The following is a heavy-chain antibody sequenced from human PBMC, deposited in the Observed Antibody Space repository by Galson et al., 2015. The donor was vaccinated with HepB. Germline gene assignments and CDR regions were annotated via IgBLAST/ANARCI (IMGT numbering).Heavy chain of an antibody. D-gene: IGHD5-12*01. J-gene: IGHJ6*03. CDR1: GDSVSSNSAA. CDR3: AREGLVATMTPRGYYYYYYMDV. V-gene: IGHV6-1*01. Sequence: CAISGDSVSSNSAAWNWIRQSPSRGLEWLGRTYYRSKWYNDYAVSVKSRITINPDTSKNQFSLQLNSVTPEDTAVYYCAREGLVATMTPRGYYYYYYMDVWGKGTTVTVSS. CDR2: TYYRSKWYN.